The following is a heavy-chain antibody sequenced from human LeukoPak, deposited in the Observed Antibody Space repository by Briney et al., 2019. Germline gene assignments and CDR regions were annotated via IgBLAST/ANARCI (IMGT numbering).Heavy chain of an antibody. Sequence: ASVKVSCKASGYTFTSYYMHGVRQAPGQGLEWMGIINPSGGSTSYAQKFQGRVTMTRDTSTSTVYMELGSLRSEDTAVYYCALPQARYGDQIRGAFDIWGQGTMVTVSS. CDR2: INPSGGST. CDR1: GYTFTSYY. D-gene: IGHD4-17*01. CDR3: ALPQARYGDQIRGAFDI. V-gene: IGHV1-46*01. J-gene: IGHJ3*02.